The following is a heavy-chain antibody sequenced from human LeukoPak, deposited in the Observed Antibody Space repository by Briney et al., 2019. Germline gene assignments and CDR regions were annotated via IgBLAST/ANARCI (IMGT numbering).Heavy chain of an antibody. CDR3: ARDIRTVGATLYFDY. V-gene: IGHV4-59*02. CDR1: GASVTTYY. D-gene: IGHD1-26*01. CDR2: VHSSGST. J-gene: IGHJ4*02. Sequence: SETLSLTCTVSGASVTTYYWSWIRQSPGKELEWIANVHSSGSTFYNPSLKSRVTISIDTSKNQFSLKLTSVTTADTAVYYCARDIRTVGATLYFDYWGQGTLLPVSS.